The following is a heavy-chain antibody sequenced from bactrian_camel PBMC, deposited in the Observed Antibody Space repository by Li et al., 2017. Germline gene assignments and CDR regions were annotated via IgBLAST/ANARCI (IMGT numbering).Heavy chain of an antibody. CDR2: LWIGGATT. V-gene: IGHV3S65*01. Sequence: FRQRPGKDREGVAVLWIGGATTSYADSVKGRFIITRDKAKDLVYLQMNGLQPEDTGIYYCAADQLYGTCAPTSSVTFLTGVAGSRSPSPQ. CDR3: AADQLYGTCAPTSSVTFLT. D-gene: IGHD6*01. J-gene: IGHJ4*01.